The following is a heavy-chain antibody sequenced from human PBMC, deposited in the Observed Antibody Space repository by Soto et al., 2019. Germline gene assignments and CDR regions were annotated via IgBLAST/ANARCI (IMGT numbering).Heavy chain of an antibody. V-gene: IGHV4-39*01. CDR1: GYYSSSRSYY. CDR3: ARQRTSVGTQAYFYV. CDR2: IYYSGST. J-gene: IGHJ4*02. D-gene: IGHD1-26*01. Sequence: SETLSLTWPLTGYYSSSRSYYWGWVRQPPGKGLEWIGSIYYSGSTYNNPSLRSRVSMSMDTAKDQFSLKRKSVTAADTALYFCARQRTSVGTQAYFYVWGPGSLGTVSS.